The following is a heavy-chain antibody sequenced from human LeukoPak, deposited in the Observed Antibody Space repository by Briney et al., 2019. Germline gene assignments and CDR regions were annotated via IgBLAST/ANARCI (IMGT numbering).Heavy chain of an antibody. CDR1: GGSFSGYF. CDR3: ARGQFQRDY. Sequence: SETLSLTCAVYGGSFSGYFWSWIRQPPGKGLEWIGEVNHSGRTNHSPSLKSRVTISVDTSKNQFSLNLRSVTAADTAVYYCARGQFQRDYWGQGTLVTVSS. CDR2: VNHSGRT. V-gene: IGHV4-34*01. J-gene: IGHJ4*02.